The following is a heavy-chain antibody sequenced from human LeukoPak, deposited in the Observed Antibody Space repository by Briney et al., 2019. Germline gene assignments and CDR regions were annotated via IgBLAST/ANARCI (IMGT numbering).Heavy chain of an antibody. CDR2: INRSGST. CDR1: GGSFSGYY. J-gene: IGHJ1*01. V-gene: IGHV4-34*01. Sequence: SETLSLTCAVYGGSFSGYYWSWIRQPPGKGLEWIGEINRSGSTNYNPSLKSRVTISVDTSKNQFSLKLSSVTAADTAVYYCARGRYCSSTSCYDFQHWGQGTLVTVSS. CDR3: ARGRYCSSTSCYDFQH. D-gene: IGHD2-2*01.